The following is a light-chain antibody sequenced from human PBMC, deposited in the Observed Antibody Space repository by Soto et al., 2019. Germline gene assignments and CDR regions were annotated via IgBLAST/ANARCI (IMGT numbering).Light chain of an antibody. V-gene: IGKV1-5*03. J-gene: IGKJ1*01. CDR3: QHYNSYSEA. CDR1: QTISSW. CDR2: KAS. Sequence: DIQMTQSPSTLSGSVGDRVTITCRASQTISSWSAWYQQKPGKAPKLLIYKASTLKSGVPSRFSGSGSGTEFTLTISGLQPDDFAPYYCQHYNSYSEAFGQGTKVELK.